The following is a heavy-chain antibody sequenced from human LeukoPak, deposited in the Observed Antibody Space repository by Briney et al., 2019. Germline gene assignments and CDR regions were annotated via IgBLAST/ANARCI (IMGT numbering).Heavy chain of an antibody. CDR2: ISTTGSSI. D-gene: IGHD6-19*01. CDR1: GFTFSSYE. Sequence: PGGSLRLSCAASGFTFSSYEMNWVRQAPGKGLEWVSYISTTGSSIYYADSVKGRFTISRDNVKNLLYLQMNSLRAEETAVYYCARVQRGIAVALDYWGQGTLATVSS. CDR3: ARVQRGIAVALDY. J-gene: IGHJ4*02. V-gene: IGHV3-48*03.